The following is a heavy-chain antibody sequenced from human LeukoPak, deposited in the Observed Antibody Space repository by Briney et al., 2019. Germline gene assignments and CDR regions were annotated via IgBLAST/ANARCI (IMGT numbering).Heavy chain of an antibody. CDR1: GGSVSHGGFS. Sequence: SQTLSLTCTVSGGSVSHGGFSGIWIRQPPGKGVEGIGFIYHNGNTYYNPSLRSRVTMTLDRYNNQFSLELTSVTAADTAVYFCARGHYGGDSFFNDCIYSFDSWGQGTLVAVSS. J-gene: IGHJ4*02. D-gene: IGHD4-23*01. CDR2: IYHNGNT. CDR3: ARGHYGGDSFFNDCIYSFDS. V-gene: IGHV4-30-2*01.